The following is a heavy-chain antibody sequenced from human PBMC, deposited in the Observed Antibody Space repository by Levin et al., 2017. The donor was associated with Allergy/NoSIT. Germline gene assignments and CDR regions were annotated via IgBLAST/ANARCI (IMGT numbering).Heavy chain of an antibody. J-gene: IGHJ5*02. Sequence: GGSLRLSCAASGFTFSSYSMNWVRQAPGKGLEWVSSITTNKNYTYYADSVKDRFTISRDNAKNSLYLQMNSLKAEDTAVYYCARLSTRGFDPWGQGTLVTVSS. CDR1: GFTFSSYS. CDR3: ARLSTRGFDP. CDR2: ITTNKNYT. V-gene: IGHV3-21*01.